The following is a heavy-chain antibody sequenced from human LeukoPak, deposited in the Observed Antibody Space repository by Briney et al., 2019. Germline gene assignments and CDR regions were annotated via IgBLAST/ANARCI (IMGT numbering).Heavy chain of an antibody. D-gene: IGHD3-22*01. Sequence: GGALRLSCAASGFTFSSYAMSWVRQTPGKGLEWVSVISGSSGSTYYADSVKGRFTISRDNSKNTLYLQMNSLRAEDTAVYYCARGLYYFDTSGYLYYWGQGTLVTVSS. CDR1: GFTFSSYA. V-gene: IGHV3-23*01. CDR2: ISGSSGST. CDR3: ARGLYYFDTSGYLYY. J-gene: IGHJ4*02.